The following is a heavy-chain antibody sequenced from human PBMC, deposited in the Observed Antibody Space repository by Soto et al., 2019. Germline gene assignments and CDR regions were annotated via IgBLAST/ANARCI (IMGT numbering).Heavy chain of an antibody. CDR2: IYYSGST. CDR1: GGSISSGGYY. J-gene: IGHJ4*02. V-gene: IGHV4-61*08. Sequence: SETLSLTCTVSGGSISSGGYYWSWIRQHPGKGLEWIGYIYYSGSTNYNPSLKSRVTISVDTSKNQFSLKLSSVTAADTAVYYCARRAGRLGGYVAYFDYWGQGTLVTVSS. CDR3: ARRAGRLGGYVAYFDY. D-gene: IGHD6-25*01.